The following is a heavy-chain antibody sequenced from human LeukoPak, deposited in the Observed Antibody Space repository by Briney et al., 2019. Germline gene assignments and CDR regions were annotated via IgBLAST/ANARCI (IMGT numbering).Heavy chain of an antibody. J-gene: IGHJ4*02. CDR2: IYYSGST. CDR1: GGSISTYH. D-gene: IGHD5-24*01. Sequence: TSSETLSLTRTVSGGSISTYHWSWIRQPPGKGLEWIGNIYYSGSTNYNPSLKSRVTISVDTSKNQFSLKLSSVTAADTAVYYCARGLRSRDGYNYDYFDDWGQGTLVTVSS. V-gene: IGHV4-59*01. CDR3: ARGLRSRDGYNYDYFDD.